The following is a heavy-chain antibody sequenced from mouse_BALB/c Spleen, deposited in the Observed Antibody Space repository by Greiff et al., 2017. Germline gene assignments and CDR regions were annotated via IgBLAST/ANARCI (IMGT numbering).Heavy chain of an antibody. CDR1: GYSITSDYA. D-gene: IGHD4-1*01. CDR3: ARLGRRYFDV. J-gene: IGHJ1*01. CDR2: ISYSGST. V-gene: IGHV3-2*02. Sequence: DVKLQESGPGLVKPSQSLSLTCTVTGYSITSDYAWNWIRQFPGNKLEWMGYISYSGSTSYNPSLKSRISITRDTSKNQFFLQLNSVTTEDTATYYCARLGRRYFDVWGAGTTVTVSS.